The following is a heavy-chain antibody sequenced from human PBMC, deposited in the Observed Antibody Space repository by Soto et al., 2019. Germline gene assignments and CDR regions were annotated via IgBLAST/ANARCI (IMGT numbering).Heavy chain of an antibody. D-gene: IGHD3-22*01. CDR1: GYTFNSHA. J-gene: IGHJ4*02. Sequence: ASVKVSCKASGYTFNSHAIHWMRQAPGQRLEWMGWINAGNGNTNYAEKFQGRVTMTRDTAATTVYMELSSLTSEDTAVYYCARSLLGNDYDSDGLDNWGQGALVTVSS. CDR2: INAGNGNT. V-gene: IGHV1-3*01. CDR3: ARSLLGNDYDSDGLDN.